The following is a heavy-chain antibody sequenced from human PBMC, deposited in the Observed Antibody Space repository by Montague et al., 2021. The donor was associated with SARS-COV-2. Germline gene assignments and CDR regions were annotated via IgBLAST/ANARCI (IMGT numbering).Heavy chain of an antibody. J-gene: IGHJ6*03. V-gene: IGHV4-34*01. CDR3: ARLGEGVVPAPILGVGPYYSCFDMDV. CDR2: INHSGSA. D-gene: IGHD2-2*02. CDR1: GGSFSGYY. Sequence: SETLSLTCAVYGGSFSGYYWNWIRQPPGKGLEWIGEINHSGSANYNPSLKRRVTISVDTSKNQFSLKLNSVTAADTAVYYCARLGEGVVPAPILGVGPYYSCFDMDVWGKGATVTVSS.